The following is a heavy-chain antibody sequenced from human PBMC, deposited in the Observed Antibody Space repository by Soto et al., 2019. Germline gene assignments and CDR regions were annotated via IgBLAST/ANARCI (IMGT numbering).Heavy chain of an antibody. V-gene: IGHV4-39*01. Sequence: PSETLSLTCTVSGCSISSSSYYWGWIRQPPGKGQEWIGSIYYSGSTYYNPSLKSRVTKSVDTSKNQFSLKLSSVTAADTAVYYCALHIVLTIFEGYYFGYRGKGTLVSVSS. J-gene: IGHJ4*02. D-gene: IGHD3-3*01. CDR1: GCSISSSSYY. CDR3: ALHIVLTIFEGYYFGY. CDR2: IYYSGST.